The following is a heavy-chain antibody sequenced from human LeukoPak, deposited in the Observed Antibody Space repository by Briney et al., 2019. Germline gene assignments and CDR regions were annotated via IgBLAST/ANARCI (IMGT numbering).Heavy chain of an antibody. CDR1: GGSFSGYY. J-gene: IGHJ6*04. Sequence: SETLSLTCAVYGGSFSGYYWSWIRQPPGKGLEWIGEINHSGSTNYNPSLKSRVTISVDTSKNQFSLKLSSVTAADTAVYYCARGGGPRYCSNTSCYARGNYYYYYGMDVWGKGTTVTVSS. CDR3: ARGGGPRYCSNTSCYARGNYYYYYGMDV. D-gene: IGHD2-2*01. CDR2: INHSGST. V-gene: IGHV4-34*01.